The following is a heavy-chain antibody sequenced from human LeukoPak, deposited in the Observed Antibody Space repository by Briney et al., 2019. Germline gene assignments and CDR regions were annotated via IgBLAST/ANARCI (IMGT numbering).Heavy chain of an antibody. V-gene: IGHV4-39*01. Sequence: SETLSLTCTVSGGSISSSSYYWGWIRQPRGKGLEWIGSIYYSGSTYYNPSLKSRVTISVDTSKNQFSLKLSFVTAADTAVYYCARLTDFWSGYYLFDYWGQGTLVTVSS. CDR1: GGSISSSSYY. J-gene: IGHJ4*02. CDR3: ARLTDFWSGYYLFDY. CDR2: IYYSGST. D-gene: IGHD3-3*01.